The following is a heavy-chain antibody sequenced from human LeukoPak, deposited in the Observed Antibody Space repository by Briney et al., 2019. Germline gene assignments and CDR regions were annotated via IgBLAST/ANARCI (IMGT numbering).Heavy chain of an antibody. V-gene: IGHV6-1*01. Sequence: SQTLSLTCAISGDSVSSNSAAWNWIRQSPSRGLEWLGRTYYRSKWYNDYAVSVKSQITINPDTSKNQFSLQLNSVTPEDTAVYYCARADYYYDSSGYYYYYMDVWGKGTTVTVSS. J-gene: IGHJ6*03. CDR1: GDSVSSNSAA. D-gene: IGHD3-22*01. CDR3: ARADYYYDSSGYYYYYMDV. CDR2: TYYRSKWYN.